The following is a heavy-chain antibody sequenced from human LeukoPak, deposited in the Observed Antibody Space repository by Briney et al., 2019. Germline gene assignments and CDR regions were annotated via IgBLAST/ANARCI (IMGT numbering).Heavy chain of an antibody. V-gene: IGHV4-59*01. CDR1: GGSISRYF. CDR2: IYYSGST. CDR3: AKTNAITPGLAFHI. J-gene: IGHJ3*02. Sequence: SETLSLTCTVSGGSISRYFWSWIRQPPGKGLEWIGYIYYSGSTGYNPSLMSRVTISVDTSKNQVSLKLSSVTAADTAVYYCAKTNAITPGLAFHIWGQGTMLTVSS. D-gene: IGHD4-23*01.